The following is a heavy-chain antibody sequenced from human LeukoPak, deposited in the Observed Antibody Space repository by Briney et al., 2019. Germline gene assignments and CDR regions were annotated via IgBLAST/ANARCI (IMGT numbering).Heavy chain of an antibody. V-gene: IGHV1-2*06. D-gene: IGHD2-8*01. CDR2: INPNSGGT. Sequence: GASVKVSCKASGYTLTAYYLHWVRQAPGQGLEWMGRINPNSGGTLYAQKFQGRVTMTRDTSIGTAYMELSSLRSDDTALYYCARIYCTNGVCRRLFDYWGQGTLVTVSS. CDR1: GYTLTAYY. CDR3: ARIYCTNGVCRRLFDY. J-gene: IGHJ4*02.